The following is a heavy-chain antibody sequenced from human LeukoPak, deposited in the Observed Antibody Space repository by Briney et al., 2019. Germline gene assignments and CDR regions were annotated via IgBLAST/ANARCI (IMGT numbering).Heavy chain of an antibody. V-gene: IGHV4-59*08. J-gene: IGHJ4*02. CDR1: GGSIRSYY. D-gene: IGHD5-18*01. CDR2: MFYTGST. CDR3: ASGERGYSYGPLDY. Sequence: SETLSLTCSVSGGSIRSYYWSWIRQPPGKGLEWIGYMFYTGSTNCNPSLKSRVTISVDTSKNQLSLKLSSVTAADTAVYYCASGERGYSYGPLDYWGQGTLVTVSS.